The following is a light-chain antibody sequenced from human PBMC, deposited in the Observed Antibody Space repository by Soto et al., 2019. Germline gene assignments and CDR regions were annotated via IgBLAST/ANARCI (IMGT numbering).Light chain of an antibody. Sequence: QPVLTQSPCASASLGASVKLTCTLSSGHSNYAIAWHQQQPEKGPRYLMKLNSDGSHTKGDGIPDRFSGSSSGAERYLTISSLQSEDEADYYCQTWGAGIRVFGGGTKVTVL. CDR2: LNSDGSH. J-gene: IGLJ2*01. CDR3: QTWGAGIRV. CDR1: SGHSNYA. V-gene: IGLV4-69*01.